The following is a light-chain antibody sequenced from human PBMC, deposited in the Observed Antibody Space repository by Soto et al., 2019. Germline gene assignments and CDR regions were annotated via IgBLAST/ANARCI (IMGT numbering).Light chain of an antibody. Sequence: DIQLTQSPSFLSASVGDRVTITCRASQAISSYLAWYQQIPGKAPKLLIYAASTLQSGVPSRFSGSGSGTEFPPTITSLQPEDFATYYCKQLNSYPITFAQGTRLEIK. J-gene: IGKJ5*01. CDR2: AAS. CDR3: KQLNSYPIT. CDR1: QAISSY. V-gene: IGKV1-9*01.